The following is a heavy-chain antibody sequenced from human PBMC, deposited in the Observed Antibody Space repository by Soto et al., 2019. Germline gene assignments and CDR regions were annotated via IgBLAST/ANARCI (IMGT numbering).Heavy chain of an antibody. CDR1: GVTLSNVW. J-gene: IGHJ4*02. CDR2: IKSKTDGGTV. Sequence: GGSPRLSCAVSGVTLSNVWMNWFRQAPGKGPEWVGRIKSKTDGGTVEYAAPVKDRFTISRDDSENTLYLQMNSLKTEDTAVYYCSHGYYQYFESWGQGTLVTVSS. D-gene: IGHD5-18*01. CDR3: SHGYYQYFES. V-gene: IGHV3-15*07.